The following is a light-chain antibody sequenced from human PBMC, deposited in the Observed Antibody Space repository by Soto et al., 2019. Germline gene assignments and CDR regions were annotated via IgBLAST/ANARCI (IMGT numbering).Light chain of an antibody. V-gene: IGKV1-39*01. CDR3: QQGYSTPWT. CDR1: QSISTY. Sequence: DIQMTQSPSSLSASVGDRVTITCRASQSISTYLHWYQQKVGKAPKLLISAASKLQSGVPSRFSASRSGTEFTLTLNSLQPEDYATYYCQQGYSTPWTFGQGTKVEI. CDR2: AAS. J-gene: IGKJ1*01.